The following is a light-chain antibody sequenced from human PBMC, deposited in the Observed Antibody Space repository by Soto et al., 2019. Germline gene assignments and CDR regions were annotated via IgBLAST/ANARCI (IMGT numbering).Light chain of an antibody. CDR1: QSVSSSY. J-gene: IGKJ3*01. CDR3: QQYGSSPPT. V-gene: IGKV3-20*01. Sequence: EIVLTQSPGTLSLSPGERATLSCRASQSVSSSYLAWYQQKPGQAPRLLIYGASSRATGIPDRFSGSGSGTDFTLTISRLEPEDFAVYYCQQYGSSPPTFGPGNKVYIK. CDR2: GAS.